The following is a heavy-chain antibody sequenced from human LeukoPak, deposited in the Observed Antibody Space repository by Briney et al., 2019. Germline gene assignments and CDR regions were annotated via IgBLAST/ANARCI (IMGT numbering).Heavy chain of an antibody. J-gene: IGHJ4*02. Sequence: GGSLRLSCAASGFTFSSYEMNWVRQAPGKGLEWVLYISSSGSTRYYADSVRGRFTISRDNAKNSLYLQMNSLRAEDTGVYYCERDGSGWYDYWGQGILVTVSS. CDR2: ISSSGSTR. CDR3: ERDGSGWYDY. CDR1: GFTFSSYE. V-gene: IGHV3-48*03. D-gene: IGHD6-19*01.